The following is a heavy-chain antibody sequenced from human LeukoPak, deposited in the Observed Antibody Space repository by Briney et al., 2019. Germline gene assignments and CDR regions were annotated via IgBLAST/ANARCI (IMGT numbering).Heavy chain of an antibody. D-gene: IGHD3-3*01. V-gene: IGHV1-18*01. Sequence: ASVKVSCKASGYTFTSYGISWVRQAPGQGLEWMGWISAYNGNTNYAQKLQGRVTMTTDTSTSTAYMELRSLRSDDTAVYYCAREGSTIFGVDPFDYWGQGTLVTVSS. CDR1: GYTFTSYG. CDR2: ISAYNGNT. CDR3: AREGSTIFGVDPFDY. J-gene: IGHJ4*02.